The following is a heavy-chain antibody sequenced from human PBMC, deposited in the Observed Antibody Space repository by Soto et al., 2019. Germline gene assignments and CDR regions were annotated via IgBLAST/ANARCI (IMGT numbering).Heavy chain of an antibody. J-gene: IGHJ6*02. CDR1: GGTFSSYA. CDR3: ASTTRADTIFGVVTTYYYYGMDV. CDR2: IMPIFGTA. V-gene: IGHV1-69*06. D-gene: IGHD3-3*01. Sequence: SVKVSCKASGGTFSSYAISWVRQAPGQGLEGMGGIMPIFGTANYAQKFQGRVTITADKSTSTAYMELSSLRSEDTAVYYCASTTRADTIFGVVTTYYYYGMDVWG.